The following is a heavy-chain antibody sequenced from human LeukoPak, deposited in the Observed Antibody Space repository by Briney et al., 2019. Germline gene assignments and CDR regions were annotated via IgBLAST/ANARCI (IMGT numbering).Heavy chain of an antibody. CDR3: ARGSPYYGMDV. V-gene: IGHV4-34*01. CDR1: GGSISSYY. J-gene: IGHJ6*02. CDR2: INHSGST. Sequence: SETLSLTCTVSGGSISSYYWSWIRQPPGKGLEWIGEINHSGSTNYNPSLKSRVTISVDTSKNQFSLKLSSVTAADTAVYYCARGSPYYGMDVWGQGTTVTVSS.